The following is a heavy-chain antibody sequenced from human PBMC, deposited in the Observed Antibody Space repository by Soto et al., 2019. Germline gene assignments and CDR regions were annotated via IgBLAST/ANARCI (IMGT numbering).Heavy chain of an antibody. V-gene: IGHV1-2*04. J-gene: IGHJ6*02. CDR3: ARVPRGVYYGMDV. CDR2: INPNSGTT. Sequence: QVQLVQSGAEVKKPGASVKVSCKASGYTFTDYYMHWVRQAPGQRLEWMGWINPNSGTTNYAQKFQGWVTMTRDTSITTVYMEVSRLRSDDTAVYYCARVPRGVYYGMDVWGQGITVTVSS. CDR1: GYTFTDYY. D-gene: IGHD3-10*01.